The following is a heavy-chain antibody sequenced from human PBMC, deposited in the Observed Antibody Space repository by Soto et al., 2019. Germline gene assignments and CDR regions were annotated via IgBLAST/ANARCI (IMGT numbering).Heavy chain of an antibody. V-gene: IGHV1-24*01. Sequence: ASVKVSCKVSGYTLTELSMHWVRQAPGKGLEWMGGFDPEDGETIYAQKFQGRVTMTEDTSTDTAYMELSSLRSEDTAVYYCATGFYSNLEFGYWGQGTLVTVSS. D-gene: IGHD4-4*01. CDR3: ATGFYSNLEFGY. J-gene: IGHJ4*02. CDR1: GYTLTELS. CDR2: FDPEDGET.